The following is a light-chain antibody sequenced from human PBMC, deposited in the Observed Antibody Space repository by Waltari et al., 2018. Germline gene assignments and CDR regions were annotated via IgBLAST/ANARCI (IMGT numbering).Light chain of an antibody. CDR3: GTWDSSLSAVV. J-gene: IGLJ3*02. CDR1: NSNIGNNY. V-gene: IGLV1-51*02. CDR2: AND. Sequence: QSVLTQPPSVSAAPGQKVTVSCSGSNSNIGNNYVSWYQQLPGTAPKLIIYANDELPSGTPDRFSASKSATSATLAITGLQTGDEADYYCGTWDSSLSAVVFGGGTKLTVL.